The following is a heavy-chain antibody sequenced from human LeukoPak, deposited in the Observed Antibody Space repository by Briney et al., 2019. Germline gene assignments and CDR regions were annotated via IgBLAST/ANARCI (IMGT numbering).Heavy chain of an antibody. Sequence: SETLSLTCTVSGGSISSYYWSWIRQPPGKGLEWIGYIYYSGSTNYNPSLKSRVTISVDTSKNQFSLKLSSVTAADTAVYYCARSDFIAAGPGAFDIWGQGTMVTVSS. V-gene: IGHV4-59*08. CDR1: GGSISSYY. J-gene: IGHJ3*02. D-gene: IGHD6-13*01. CDR2: IYYSGST. CDR3: ARSDFIAAGPGAFDI.